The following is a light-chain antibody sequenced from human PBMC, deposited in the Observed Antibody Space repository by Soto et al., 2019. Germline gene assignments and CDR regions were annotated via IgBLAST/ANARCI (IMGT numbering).Light chain of an antibody. V-gene: IGKV3-20*01. CDR2: GAS. Sequence: EIVLTQSPGTLSLSTGERATLSSRASQSVSSSYLAWYQQKPGQAPRLLIYGASIRATGIPDRFSSSGSWTDFGFTLMRLEREDLAVYYCQQYGSSPLFTFGPGTKLDI. J-gene: IGKJ3*01. CDR3: QQYGSSPLFT. CDR1: QSVSSSY.